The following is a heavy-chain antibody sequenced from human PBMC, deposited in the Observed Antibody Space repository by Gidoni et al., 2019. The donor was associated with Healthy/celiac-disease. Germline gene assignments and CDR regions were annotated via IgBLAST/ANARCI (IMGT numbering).Heavy chain of an antibody. CDR3: ARVANTYYYDSSGYYSAYFDY. Sequence: EVQLVESGGGLVQPGGSLRLSCAASGFTFRSYWMSWVRQAPGKGLEWVANIKQDGSEKYYVDSVKGRFTISRDNAKNSLYLQMNSLRAEDTAVYYCARVANTYYYDSSGYYSAYFDYWGQGTLVTVSS. V-gene: IGHV3-7*03. CDR2: IKQDGSEK. J-gene: IGHJ4*02. CDR1: GFTFRSYW. D-gene: IGHD3-22*01.